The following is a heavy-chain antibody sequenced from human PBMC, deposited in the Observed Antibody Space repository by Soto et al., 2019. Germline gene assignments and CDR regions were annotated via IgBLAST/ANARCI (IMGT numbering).Heavy chain of an antibody. D-gene: IGHD3-22*01. CDR3: ARQTHDSSGYYYYFDS. V-gene: IGHV5-51*01. CDR2: IYPGDSDT. J-gene: IGHJ4*02. CDR1: GYSFTSYW. Sequence: LKISCKGSGYSFTSYWIGWVRQMPGKGLEWMGIIYPGDSDTRYSPSFQGQVTISADKSISTAYLQWSSLKASDTAMYYCARQTHDSSGYYYYFDSWGQGTLVTVSS.